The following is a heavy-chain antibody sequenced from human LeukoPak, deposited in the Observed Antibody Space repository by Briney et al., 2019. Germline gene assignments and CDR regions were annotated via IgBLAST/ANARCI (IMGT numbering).Heavy chain of an antibody. CDR2: ISAYNGNT. CDR1: GYTFTSYG. Sequence: GASVKVSCKASGYTFTSYGISWVRQAPGQGLEWMGWISAYNGNTNYAQKFQGRVTMTEDTSTDTAYMELSSLRSEDTAVYYCRYDQGGFDYWGQGTLVTVSS. V-gene: IGHV1-18*01. D-gene: IGHD5-12*01. J-gene: IGHJ4*02. CDR3: RYDQGGFDY.